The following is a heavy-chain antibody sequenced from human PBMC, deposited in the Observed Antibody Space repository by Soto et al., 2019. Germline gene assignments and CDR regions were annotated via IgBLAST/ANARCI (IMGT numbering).Heavy chain of an antibody. V-gene: IGHV4-59*01. CDR3: ARGILEAAASEPFDI. CDR2: IYYSGST. CDR1: NGSISDYY. Sequence: SETLSLTCIVSNGSISDYYWTWIRQPPGKGLEWIGYIYYSGSTHYSPSLKSRVTISVDTSKNQFSLKLSSVTAADTAVYFCARGILEAAASEPFDIWGQGTMVTVSS. D-gene: IGHD6-13*01. J-gene: IGHJ3*02.